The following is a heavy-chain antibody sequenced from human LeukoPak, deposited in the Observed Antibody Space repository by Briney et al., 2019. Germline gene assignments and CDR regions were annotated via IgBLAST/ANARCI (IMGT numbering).Heavy chain of an antibody. D-gene: IGHD3-10*01. CDR2: INPDSGGT. J-gene: IGHJ4*02. CDR3: ARLKGSGSYYIGTQLDY. Sequence: ASVKVSCKASGYTFTGYYLHWVRQAPGQGLEWMGWINPDSGGTKYGQKLQGRVTMTTDTSTSTAYMELRSLRSDDTAVYYCARLKGSGSYYIGTQLDYWGQGTLVTVSS. CDR1: GYTFTGYY. V-gene: IGHV1-2*02.